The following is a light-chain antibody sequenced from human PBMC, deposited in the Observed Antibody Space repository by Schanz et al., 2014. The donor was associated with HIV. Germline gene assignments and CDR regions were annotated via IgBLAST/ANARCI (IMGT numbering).Light chain of an antibody. CDR3: ATWDISLNGPV. CDR2: LEGSGTY. Sequence: QLVLTQSPSASASLGASVKLTCTLSSGHSTYIIAWHQQQPGKAPRYLMRLEGSGTYNQGSELPDRFSGSSSGADRYLTISNLQSEDEADYYCATWDISLNGPVFGGGTKLTVL. CDR1: SGHSTYI. V-gene: IGLV4-60*03. J-gene: IGLJ2*01.